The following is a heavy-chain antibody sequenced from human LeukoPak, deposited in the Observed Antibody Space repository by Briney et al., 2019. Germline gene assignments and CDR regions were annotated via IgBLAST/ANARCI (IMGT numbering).Heavy chain of an antibody. CDR2: INAGNGNT. CDR3: ARSKSSYSSSWFDY. CDR1: GYTFTSYA. Sequence: ASVKVSCNASGYTFTSYAMHWVRQAPGQRLEWMGWINAGNGNTKYSQKLQGRVTITRDTSASTAYMELSSLRSEDTAVYYCARSKSSYSSSWFDYWGQGTLVTISS. D-gene: IGHD6-13*01. J-gene: IGHJ4*02. V-gene: IGHV1-3*01.